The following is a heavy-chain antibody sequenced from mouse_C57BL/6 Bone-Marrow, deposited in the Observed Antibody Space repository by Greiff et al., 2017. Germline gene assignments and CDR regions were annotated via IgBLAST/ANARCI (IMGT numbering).Heavy chain of an antibody. J-gene: IGHJ1*03. V-gene: IGHV1-81*01. D-gene: IGHD1-1*01. CDR3: ARRHYGSSHWYCDV. CDR1: GYTFTSSG. CDR2: IYPRSGNT. Sequence: QVQLQQSGAELARPGASVKLSCKASGYTFTSSGISWVKQRTGQGLEWIGEIYPRSGNTYYNEKFKGKATLTADKSSSKAYMELRSLTSEDSAVYFCARRHYGSSHWYCDVWGTGTTVTVSS.